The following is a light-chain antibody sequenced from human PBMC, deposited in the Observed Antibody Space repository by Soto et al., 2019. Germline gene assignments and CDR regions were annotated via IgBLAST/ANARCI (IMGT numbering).Light chain of an antibody. V-gene: IGKV3-20*01. CDR3: QQYGTSPVT. CDR2: VAS. Sequence: EIVLTQSPGTLSLSPGERATLSCRASQSVSSSSLAWYQQRPGQPPRLLIYVASSRATGIPDRFSGSGSGTDFTLTISRLEPEDFAVYYCQQYGTSPVTFGQGTKVEVK. J-gene: IGKJ1*01. CDR1: QSVSSSS.